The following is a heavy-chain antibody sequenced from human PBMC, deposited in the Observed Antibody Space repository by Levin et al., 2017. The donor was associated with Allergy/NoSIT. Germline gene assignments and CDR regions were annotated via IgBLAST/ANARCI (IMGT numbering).Heavy chain of an antibody. V-gene: IGHV3-9*01. D-gene: IGHD3-3*01. J-gene: IGHJ6*02. CDR2: ISWNSGSI. Sequence: SLKISCAASGFTFDDYAMHWVRQAPGKGLEWVSGISWNSGSIGYADSVKGRFTISRDNAKNSLYLQMNSLRAEDTALYYCAKAYSETIYDFWSGYYRDYYYYYGMDVWGQGTTVTVSS. CDR1: GFTFDDYA. CDR3: AKAYSETIYDFWSGYYRDYYYYYGMDV.